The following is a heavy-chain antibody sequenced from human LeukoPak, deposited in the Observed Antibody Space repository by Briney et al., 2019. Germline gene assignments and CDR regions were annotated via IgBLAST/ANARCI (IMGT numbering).Heavy chain of an antibody. J-gene: IGHJ4*02. CDR2: INPNSGGT. Sequence: ASVKVSFTASGYTFTGYYMHWVRQAPGQGLEWMGWINPNSGGTNYAQKFQGWVTMTRDTSISTAYMELSRLRSDDTAVYYCARGAVAGYYFDYWGQGTLVTVSS. CDR1: GYTFTGYY. V-gene: IGHV1-2*04. CDR3: ARGAVAGYYFDY. D-gene: IGHD6-19*01.